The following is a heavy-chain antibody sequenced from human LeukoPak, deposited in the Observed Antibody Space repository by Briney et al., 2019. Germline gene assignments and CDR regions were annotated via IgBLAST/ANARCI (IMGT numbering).Heavy chain of an antibody. D-gene: IGHD2-2*01. J-gene: IGHJ5*01. V-gene: IGHV4-4*02. CDR1: GGSISSNTW. CDR2: IYHSGST. Sequence: SGTLSLTCAVSGGSISSNTWWSWVRQPPGKGLEWIGEIYHSGSTNYNPSLKSRVTISVDKSKNQFSLKLSSVTAADTAVYYCARIMGRGYCISTSCRGDWFDSWGQGTLVTVSS. CDR3: ARIMGRGYCISTSCRGDWFDS.